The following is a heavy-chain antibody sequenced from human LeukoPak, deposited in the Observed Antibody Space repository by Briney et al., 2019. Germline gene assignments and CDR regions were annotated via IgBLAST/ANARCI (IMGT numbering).Heavy chain of an antibody. J-gene: IGHJ4*02. CDR3: TAPWGSAGY. CDR2: IRSKTDGGTT. V-gene: IGHV3-15*01. D-gene: IGHD3-16*01. CDR1: GFTFSTYE. Sequence: KPGGSLRLSCAASGFTFSTYEMNWVRQAPGKGLEWVGRIRSKTDGGTTDYAAPVKGRFSISRDDSKDTLYLQMNSLKIEDTAVYYCTAPWGSAGYWGQGTLVTVSS.